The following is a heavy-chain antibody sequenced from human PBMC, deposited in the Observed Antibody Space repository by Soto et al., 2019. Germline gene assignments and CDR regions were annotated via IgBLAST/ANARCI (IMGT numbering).Heavy chain of an antibody. CDR1: GFIFSDYG. Sequence: QVQLVESGGGVVQPGRSLRLSCAASGFIFSDYGMHWVRQAPGKWLEWVAVISYDGSNKNYADSVKGRFTISRDNSKNSQFLQMNSLRPEDTAVYYCAKGNCSGGICYSEEFDSWGQGTLVAVSS. V-gene: IGHV3-30*18. D-gene: IGHD2-15*01. CDR2: ISYDGSNK. J-gene: IGHJ4*02. CDR3: AKGNCSGGICYSEEFDS.